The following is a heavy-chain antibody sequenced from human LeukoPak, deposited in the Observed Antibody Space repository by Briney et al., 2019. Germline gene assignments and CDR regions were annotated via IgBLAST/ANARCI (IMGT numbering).Heavy chain of an antibody. CDR2: VNDDGSTT. CDR3: VRHNAARAFDI. D-gene: IGHD1-1*01. CDR1: GFTLSSFW. J-gene: IGHJ3*02. Sequence: GGSLRLSCAASGFTLSSFWTHWVRQAPGKGLVWVSRVNDDGSTTIYADSVKGRFTISRDNAKNTLYLQMNSLRDEDTAVYYCVRHNAARAFDIWGQGTMVIVSS. V-gene: IGHV3-74*01.